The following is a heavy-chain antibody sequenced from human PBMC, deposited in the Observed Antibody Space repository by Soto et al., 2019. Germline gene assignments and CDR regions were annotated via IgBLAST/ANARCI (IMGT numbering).Heavy chain of an antibody. CDR2: IYYSGST. CDR3: ARHHRDDSSGYYQYFGY. Sequence: SETLSLTCSVSGGSISSSFYWGWIRQPPGKGLEWIGSIYYSGSTHYNPSLQSRVTISVDTSKNQFSLKLSSVTAADTAVYYCARHHRDDSSGYYQYFGYWGQGTLVTVSS. D-gene: IGHD3-22*01. CDR1: GGSISSSFY. J-gene: IGHJ4*02. V-gene: IGHV4-39*01.